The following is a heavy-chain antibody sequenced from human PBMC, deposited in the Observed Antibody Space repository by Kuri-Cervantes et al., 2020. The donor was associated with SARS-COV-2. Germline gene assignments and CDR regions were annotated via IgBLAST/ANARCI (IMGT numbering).Heavy chain of an antibody. D-gene: IGHD3-10*01. CDR2: IFGSNGYI. Sequence: VKVSCKASGYIFTTFAMNWVRQAPGQGLEWMGWIFGSNGYITYAQKFQGRVTMTTDTSTSTAYMELRGLRSDGTAVYYCARVAEYGSGDFDYWGQGTLVTVSS. CDR3: ARVAEYGSGDFDY. CDR1: GYIFTTFA. J-gene: IGHJ4*02. V-gene: IGHV1-18*04.